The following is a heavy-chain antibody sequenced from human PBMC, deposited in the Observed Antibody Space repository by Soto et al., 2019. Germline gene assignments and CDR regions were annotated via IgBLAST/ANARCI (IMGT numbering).Heavy chain of an antibody. Sequence: PSETLSLTCTVSGGSISSHYWSWIRQPPGKGLEWIGSIYYSGSTYYNPSLKSRVTISVDTSKNQFSLKLSSVTAADTAVYYCARHVSVITFGGVIYWGQGTLVTVS. D-gene: IGHD3-16*01. CDR2: IYYSGST. J-gene: IGHJ4*02. V-gene: IGHV4-39*01. CDR1: GGSISSHY. CDR3: ARHVSVITFGGVIY.